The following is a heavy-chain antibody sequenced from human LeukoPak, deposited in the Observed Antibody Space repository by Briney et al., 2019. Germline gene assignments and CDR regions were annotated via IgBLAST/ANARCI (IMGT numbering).Heavy chain of an antibody. CDR3: AKGGSSVTRYVDY. J-gene: IGHJ4*02. D-gene: IGHD4-17*01. V-gene: IGHV3-30*18. CDR2: MSNSGENT. CDR1: GFTFRSYS. Sequence: PGGSLRLSCAASGFTFRSYSMQWVRQTPGKGVEGGGIMSNSGENTFYGDAVKGRFTISRDNSQNTLYLQMNSLRPEDTAVYYCAKGGSSVTRYVDYWGQGTLVTVSS.